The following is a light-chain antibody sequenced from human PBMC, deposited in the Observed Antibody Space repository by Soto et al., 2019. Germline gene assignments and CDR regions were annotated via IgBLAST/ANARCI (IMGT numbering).Light chain of an antibody. CDR1: QDIDIY. Sequence: ATQMTPSPSPLSASVGERSTIPCLVSQDIDIYLNWYQQKPGMVPKLLIYDESTLQCGVPSRFSGSGSGTDFALKISRVEAEDVGVYYCMQALQTPRTFGQGTKVDIK. CDR2: DES. J-gene: IGKJ1*01. V-gene: IGKV1-6*01. CDR3: MQALQTPRT.